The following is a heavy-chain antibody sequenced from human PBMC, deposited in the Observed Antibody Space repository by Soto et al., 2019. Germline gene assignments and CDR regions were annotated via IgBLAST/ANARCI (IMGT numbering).Heavy chain of an antibody. CDR2: IIPISGTA. Sequence: QVQLVQSGAEVKKPGSSVKVSCKASGGTFSSYAISWVRQAPGQGLEWMGGIIPISGTANYAQKFQGRVRITADESTSTAYMERSSLRSEDTAVYYCARSQGSSTSLEIYYYYYYGMDVWGQGTTVTVSS. CDR3: ARSQGSSTSLEIYYYYYYGMDV. CDR1: GGTFSSYA. V-gene: IGHV1-69*01. D-gene: IGHD2-2*01. J-gene: IGHJ6*02.